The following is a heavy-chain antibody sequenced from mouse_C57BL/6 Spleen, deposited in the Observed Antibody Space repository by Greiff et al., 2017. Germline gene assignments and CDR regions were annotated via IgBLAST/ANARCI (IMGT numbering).Heavy chain of an antibody. J-gene: IGHJ4*01. CDR1: GFSLTSYG. Sequence: VKLVESGPGLVQPSQSLSITCTVSGFSLTSYGVHWVRQSPGKGLEWLGVIWRGGSTDYNAAFMSRLSITKDNSKSQVFFKMNSLQADDTAIYYCAKNSRGNYAMDYWGQGTSVTVSS. CDR3: AKNSRGNYAMDY. V-gene: IGHV2-5*01. CDR2: IWRGGST.